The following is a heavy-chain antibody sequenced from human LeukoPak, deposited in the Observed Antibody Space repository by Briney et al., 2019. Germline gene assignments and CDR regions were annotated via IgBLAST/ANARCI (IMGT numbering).Heavy chain of an antibody. CDR2: IYYSGST. CDR3: ASFRGYSYGYAFDI. V-gene: IGHV4-59*12. Sequence: SETLSLTCTVSGGSISSYYWSWIRQPPGKGLEWIGYIYYSGSTNYNPSLKSRVTISVDTSKNQFSLKLSSVTAADTAVYYYASFRGYSYGYAFDIWGQGTMVTVSS. D-gene: IGHD5-18*01. CDR1: GGSISSYY. J-gene: IGHJ3*02.